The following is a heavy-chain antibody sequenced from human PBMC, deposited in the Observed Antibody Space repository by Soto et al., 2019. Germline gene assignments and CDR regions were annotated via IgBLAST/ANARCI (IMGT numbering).Heavy chain of an antibody. Sequence: SLRLSCAACGFTFYDSGMSWVCQAPGKGLEWVSGINWNGGSTAYADAVKGRFTISRDNANNSLYLQMNSLRAEDTALYYCARASFYSNARKGYYYYGMDVWGQGTTVTVSS. V-gene: IGHV3-20*04. CDR2: INWNGGST. CDR3: ARASFYSNARKGYYYYGMDV. CDR1: GFTFYDSG. J-gene: IGHJ6*02. D-gene: IGHD4-4*01.